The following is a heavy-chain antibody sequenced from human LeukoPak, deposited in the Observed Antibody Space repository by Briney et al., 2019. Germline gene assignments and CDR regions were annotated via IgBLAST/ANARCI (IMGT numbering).Heavy chain of an antibody. Sequence: GGSLRLSCAASGFTFSSYWMSWVRQAPGKGLEWVASINEDGNEKYYVDSLKGRFTISTDNAQNSLYLQMNSLRVEDTAAYYCARDTYRFDDYWGQGTLVTASS. J-gene: IGHJ4*02. V-gene: IGHV3-7*01. CDR1: GFTFSSYW. CDR3: ARDTYRFDDY. CDR2: INEDGNEK.